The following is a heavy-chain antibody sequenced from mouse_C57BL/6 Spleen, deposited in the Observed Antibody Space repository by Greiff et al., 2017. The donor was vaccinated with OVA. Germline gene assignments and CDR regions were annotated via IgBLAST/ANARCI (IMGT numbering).Heavy chain of an antibody. Sequence: QVQLQQSGAELVKPGASVKISCKASGYAFSSYWMNWVKQRPGKGLEWIGQIYPGDGDTNYNGKFKGKATLTADKSSSTAYMQLSSLTSEDSAVYFCARENYYDYRYFDYWGQGTTLTVSS. V-gene: IGHV1-80*01. J-gene: IGHJ2*01. D-gene: IGHD2-4*01. CDR3: ARENYYDYRYFDY. CDR2: IYPGDGDT. CDR1: GYAFSSYW.